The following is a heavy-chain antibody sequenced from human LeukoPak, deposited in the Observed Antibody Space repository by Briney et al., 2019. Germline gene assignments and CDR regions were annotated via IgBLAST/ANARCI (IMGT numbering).Heavy chain of an antibody. V-gene: IGHV1-46*01. D-gene: IGHD3-22*01. CDR1: GGTFSSYA. J-gene: IGHJ3*02. CDR2: INPSGGST. CDR3: ARGPLPGYYYDSSGYNGAFDI. Sequence: GASVKVSCKASGGTFSSYAISWVRQAPGQGLEWMGIINPSGGSTSYAQKFQGRVTMTRDTSTSTVYMELSSLRSEDTAVYYCARGPLPGYYYDSSGYNGAFDIWGQGTMVTVSS.